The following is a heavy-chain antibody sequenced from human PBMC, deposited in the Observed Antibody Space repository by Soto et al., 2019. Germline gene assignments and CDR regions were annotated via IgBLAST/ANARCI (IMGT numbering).Heavy chain of an antibody. CDR3: ARDYDSSGWRKKGFDY. Sequence: LSLTCTVSGGSISTFYWSWIRQPPGKGLEWIGYLYYSVSTNYNPSLKSRVTISVDTSKNEFSLKLSSVTPADTAMYYCARDYDSSGWRKKGFDYWGQGIMVTVSS. J-gene: IGHJ4*02. CDR1: GGSISTFY. V-gene: IGHV4-59*01. D-gene: IGHD3-22*01. CDR2: LYYSVST.